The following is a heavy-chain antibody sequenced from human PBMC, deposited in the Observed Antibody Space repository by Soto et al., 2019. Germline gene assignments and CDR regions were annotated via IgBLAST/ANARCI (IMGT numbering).Heavy chain of an antibody. J-gene: IGHJ6*02. D-gene: IGHD6-19*01. Sequence: EVQLVESGGGLVQPGGSLRLSCAASGFTFSSYSMNWVRQAPGKGLEWVSSISSSSSYIYYADSVKGRFTISRDNAKNSLYLQMNSLRAEDTAVYYCARDSFDSSGSYYYYGMDVWGQGTTVTVSS. CDR2: ISSSSSYI. V-gene: IGHV3-21*01. CDR1: GFTFSSYS. CDR3: ARDSFDSSGSYYYYGMDV.